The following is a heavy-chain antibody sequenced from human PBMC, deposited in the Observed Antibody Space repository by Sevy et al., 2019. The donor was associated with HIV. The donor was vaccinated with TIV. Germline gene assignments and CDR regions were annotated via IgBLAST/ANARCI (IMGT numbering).Heavy chain of an antibody. CDR3: ARDSGTYPYYFDY. CDR1: GGSVSSGSYF. V-gene: IGHV4-61*01. J-gene: IGHJ4*02. D-gene: IGHD1-26*01. Sequence: SETLSLTWTVSGGSVSSGSYFWSWIRQPPGKGLEWIGFIHYSGSTNYNPSLKSRVTISVDTSKNQFSLNLSSVTAADTAVYYCARDSGTYPYYFDYWGQGTLVTVSS. CDR2: IHYSGST.